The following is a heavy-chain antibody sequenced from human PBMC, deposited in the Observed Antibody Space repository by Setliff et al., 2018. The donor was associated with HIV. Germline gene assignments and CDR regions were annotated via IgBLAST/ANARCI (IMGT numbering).Heavy chain of an antibody. Sequence: GGSLRLSCAASGFTVSSNYMSWVRQAPGKGLEWVSVIYSGGSTYYADSVKGRFTISRDNSKNTLYLQMNSLRAEATAGYYCARTQDRYNYYYDMDAWGKGTTVTVSS. J-gene: IGHJ6*03. CDR1: GFTVSSNY. V-gene: IGHV3-53*01. CDR2: IYSGGST. CDR3: ARTQDRYNYYYDMDA.